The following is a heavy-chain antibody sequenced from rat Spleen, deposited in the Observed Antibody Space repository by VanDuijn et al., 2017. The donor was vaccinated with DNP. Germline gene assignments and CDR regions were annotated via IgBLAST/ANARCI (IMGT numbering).Heavy chain of an antibody. CDR2: IRYDGGIT. J-gene: IGHJ4*01. CDR3: QRHRHDYYYTEGAMDA. CDR1: GFTFSDYY. D-gene: IGHD1-2*01. V-gene: IGHV5-22*01. Sequence: EVQLVESGGDLVQPGRSLKLFCAASGFTFSDYYMAWVRQAPTKGLEWVAYIRYDGGITKYGDSVKGRFTISRDNAKSSLYLQMNSLKSEDTAPYYSQRHRHDYYYTEGAMDAWGQGASVTVSS.